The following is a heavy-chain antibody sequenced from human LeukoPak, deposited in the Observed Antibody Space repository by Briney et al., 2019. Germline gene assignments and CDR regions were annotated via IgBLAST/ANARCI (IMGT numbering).Heavy chain of an antibody. Sequence: PSETLSLTCTVSGGCISSYYWGWIRQPPGKGLEWIGYIYYSGSTNYNPSLKSRVTISVDTSKNQFSLKLSSVTAADTAVYYCARERSGSYPPYYFDYWGQGALVTVFS. CDR2: IYYSGST. CDR3: ARERSGSYPPYYFDY. D-gene: IGHD1-26*01. CDR1: GGCISSYY. J-gene: IGHJ4*02. V-gene: IGHV4-59*01.